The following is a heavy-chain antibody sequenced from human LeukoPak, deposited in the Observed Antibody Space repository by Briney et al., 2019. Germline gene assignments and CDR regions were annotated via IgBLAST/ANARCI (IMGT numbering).Heavy chain of an antibody. Sequence: GSLRLSCAASGFTVSSNHMSWVRQAPGKGLEWVSVIYSGGSTYYADSMKGRFTISRDNSKNTLYLQMNSLRAEDTAVYYCARNGRDQWLASDYWGQGTLVTVSS. CDR1: GFTVSSNH. J-gene: IGHJ4*02. D-gene: IGHD6-19*01. V-gene: IGHV3-53*01. CDR2: IYSGGST. CDR3: ARNGRDQWLASDY.